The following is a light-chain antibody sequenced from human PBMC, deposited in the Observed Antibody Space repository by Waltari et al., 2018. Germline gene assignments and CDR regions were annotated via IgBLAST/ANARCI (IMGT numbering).Light chain of an antibody. CDR1: SSNLGSNY. J-gene: IGLJ2*01. Sequence: QSVLTQPPSASGTPGQRVTISCSGSSSNLGSNYVYWYQQLPGTAPNLLIYRNNQRPSGVPDRFSGSKSGTSASLAISGLRSEDEADYYCAAWDDSLRVVFGGGTKLTVL. CDR3: AAWDDSLRVV. CDR2: RNN. V-gene: IGLV1-47*01.